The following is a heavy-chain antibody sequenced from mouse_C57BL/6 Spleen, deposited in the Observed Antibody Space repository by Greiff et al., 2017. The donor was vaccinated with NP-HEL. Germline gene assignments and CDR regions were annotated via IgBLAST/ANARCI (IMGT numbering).Heavy chain of an antibody. CDR3: ARDRTTASRHWYFDV. J-gene: IGHJ1*03. CDR1: GYTFTDYN. V-gene: IGHV1-18*01. D-gene: IGHD1-2*01. Sequence: EVQLQQSGPVLVKPGASVKIPCKASGYTFTDYNMDWVKQSHGKSLEWIGDINPNNGGTIYNQKFKGKATLTVDKSSSTAYMELRSLTSEDTAVYYCARDRTTASRHWYFDVWGTGTTVTVSS. CDR2: INPNNGGT.